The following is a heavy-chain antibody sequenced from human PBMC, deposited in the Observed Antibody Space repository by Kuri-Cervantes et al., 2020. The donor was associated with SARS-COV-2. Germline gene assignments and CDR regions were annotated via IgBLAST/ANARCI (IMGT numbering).Heavy chain of an antibody. CDR3: ARYRGGSYHGGFDY. CDR2: ISYDGSNK. J-gene: IGHJ4*02. D-gene: IGHD1-26*01. V-gene: IGHV3-30-3*01. CDR1: GFTFSSYA. Sequence: GESLKISCAASGFTFSSYAMHWVRQAPGKGLEWVAVISYDGSNKYYADSVKGRFTISRDNSKNTLYLQMNSLRAEDTAVYYCARYRGGSYHGGFDYWGQGTLVTVSS.